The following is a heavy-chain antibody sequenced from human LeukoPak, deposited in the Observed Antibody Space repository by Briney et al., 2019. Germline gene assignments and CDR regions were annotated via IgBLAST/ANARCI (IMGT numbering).Heavy chain of an antibody. J-gene: IGHJ5*02. CDR3: ARCPRFGVVIMGNWFDP. V-gene: IGHV1-18*01. Sequence: GASVKVSCKASGYTFTSYGISWVRQAPGQGLEWMGWISAYNGNTNYAQKLQGRVTMTTDTSTSTAYMELRSLRSDDTAVYYCARCPRFGVVIMGNWFDPWGQGTLVIVSS. CDR2: ISAYNGNT. CDR1: GYTFTSYG. D-gene: IGHD3-3*01.